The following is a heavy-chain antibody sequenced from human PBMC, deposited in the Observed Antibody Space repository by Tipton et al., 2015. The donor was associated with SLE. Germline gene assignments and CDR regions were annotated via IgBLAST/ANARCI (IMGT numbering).Heavy chain of an antibody. J-gene: IGHJ4*02. CDR2: ISYDGSNK. CDR3: AKEIRPNDY. CDR1: GFTFSSYA. Sequence: SLRLSCAASGFTFSSYAMSWVRQAPGKGLEWVAVISYDGSNKYYADSVKGRFTISRDDSKNTLYLQMSSLRADDTAIYYCAKEIRPNDYWGQGTLVTVFS. V-gene: IGHV3-30*04.